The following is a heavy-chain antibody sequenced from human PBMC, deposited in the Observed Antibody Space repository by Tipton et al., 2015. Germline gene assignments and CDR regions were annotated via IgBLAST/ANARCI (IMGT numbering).Heavy chain of an antibody. CDR2: IHPGDSET. V-gene: IGHV5-51*01. J-gene: IGHJ4*02. Sequence: VQLVQSGAEVKKPGESLKISCKASGYDFTNYWIGWVRQVPGKGLEWMGIIHPGDSETRYSPSFQGQVTISADKSTSTAYLQWGSLKASDTAIYYCARTQLWSAPWLDFWGQGTLVSVSS. CDR1: GYDFTNYW. CDR3: ARTQLWSAPWLDF. D-gene: IGHD5-18*01.